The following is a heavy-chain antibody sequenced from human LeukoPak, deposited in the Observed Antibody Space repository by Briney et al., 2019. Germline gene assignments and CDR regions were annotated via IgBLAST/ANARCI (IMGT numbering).Heavy chain of an antibody. D-gene: IGHD2-21*02. Sequence: GGSLRLPCAASGLTFSSYAMHWVRQAPGKGLEWGAIISYDGSNKYYAESVKGRFPISRDNSKNTLYLQMNSLRAEDAAVYYCARGGFAVVTATMDYWGQGTLVTVSS. CDR3: ARGGFAVVTATMDY. J-gene: IGHJ4*02. CDR2: ISYDGSNK. V-gene: IGHV3-30-3*01. CDR1: GLTFSSYA.